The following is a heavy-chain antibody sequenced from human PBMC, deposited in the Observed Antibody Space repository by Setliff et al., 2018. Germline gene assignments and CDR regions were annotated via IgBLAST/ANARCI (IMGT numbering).Heavy chain of an antibody. J-gene: IGHJ4*02. D-gene: IGHD3-10*01. CDR1: GGSISSSSYY. Sequence: SETLSLTCTVSGGSISSSSYYWGWIRQPPGKGLEWIGSIYYSGSTYYNPSLKSRVTISVDTSKNQFSLKLSFVTAADTAVYYCARAPGRNIRGDYWGQGALVTVSS. CDR3: ARAPGRNIRGDY. CDR2: IYYSGST. V-gene: IGHV4-39*01.